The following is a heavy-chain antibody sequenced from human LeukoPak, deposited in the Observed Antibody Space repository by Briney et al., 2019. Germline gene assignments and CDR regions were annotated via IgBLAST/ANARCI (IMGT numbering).Heavy chain of an antibody. J-gene: IGHJ4*02. V-gene: IGHV1-69*04. CDR3: ARGVIAAAGTFDY. CDR1: GGTFSSYA. CDR2: IIPILGIA. Sequence: GASVKVSCKASGGTFSSYAISWVRQAPGQGLEWMGRIIPILGIANYAQKFQGGVTITADKSTSTAYMELSSLRSEDTAVYYCARGVIAAAGTFDYWGQGTLVTVSS. D-gene: IGHD6-13*01.